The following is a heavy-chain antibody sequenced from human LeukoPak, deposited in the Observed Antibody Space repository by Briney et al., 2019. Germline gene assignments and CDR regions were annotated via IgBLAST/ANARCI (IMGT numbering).Heavy chain of an antibody. J-gene: IGHJ4*02. Sequence: SVKVSCKASGGTFSSYAISWVRQAPGQGLEWMRGIIPIFGTANYAQKFQGRVTITADESTSTAYMELNSLRSEDTAVYYCARVRQYYYDSSGYYHYFDYWGQGTLVTVSS. CDR3: ARVRQYYYDSSGYYHYFDY. CDR1: GGTFSSYA. CDR2: IIPIFGTA. D-gene: IGHD3-22*01. V-gene: IGHV1-69*13.